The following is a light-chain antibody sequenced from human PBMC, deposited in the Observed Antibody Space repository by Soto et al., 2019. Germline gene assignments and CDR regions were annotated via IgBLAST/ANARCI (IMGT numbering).Light chain of an antibody. V-gene: IGLV2-8*01. CDR3: SSYAGSNNVV. CDR1: SSDVGGDKY. Sequence: QSVLTQPPSASGSPGQSVTISCTGTSSDVGGDKYVSWYQQHPGKAPKLMIYEVTKRPSGVPDRFSGSKSGNTASLTVSGLQAEDEADYYCSSYAGSNNVVFGGGTKLTVL. J-gene: IGLJ2*01. CDR2: EVT.